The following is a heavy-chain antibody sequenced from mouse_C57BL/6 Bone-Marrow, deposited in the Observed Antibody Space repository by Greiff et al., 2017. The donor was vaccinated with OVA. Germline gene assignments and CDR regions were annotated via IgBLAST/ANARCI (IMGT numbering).Heavy chain of an antibody. V-gene: IGHV1-26*01. Sequence: VQLQQSGPELVKPGASVKISCKASGYTFTDYYMNWVKQSHGKSLEWIGDINPNNGGTSYNQKFKGKATLTVDKSSSTAYMELRSLTSEDSAVYYCARSSSYVDWYFDVWGTGTTVTVSS. CDR2: INPNNGGT. D-gene: IGHD1-1*01. J-gene: IGHJ1*03. CDR1: GYTFTDYY. CDR3: ARSSSYVDWYFDV.